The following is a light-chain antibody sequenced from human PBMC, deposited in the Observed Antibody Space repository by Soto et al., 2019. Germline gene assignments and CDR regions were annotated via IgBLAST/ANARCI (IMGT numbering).Light chain of an antibody. Sequence: EIVMTQSPATLSLSPGERATLSCRASQSVYSILAWYQQKPGQTPRLLIYESSTRATGIPARFSGGGSGTEFTLTISSLQSEDFADYFCQQYQSWPLTFGGGTKVEIK. CDR3: QQYQSWPLT. J-gene: IGKJ4*01. CDR2: ESS. V-gene: IGKV3-15*01. CDR1: QSVYSI.